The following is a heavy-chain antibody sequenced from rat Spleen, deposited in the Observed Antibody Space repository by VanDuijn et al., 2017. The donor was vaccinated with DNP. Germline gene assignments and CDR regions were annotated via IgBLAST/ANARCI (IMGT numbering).Heavy chain of an antibody. CDR3: ARRPPGYSRGWFGY. V-gene: IGHV5-7*01. CDR1: GFTFSDYN. D-gene: IGHD1-4*01. CDR2: ISYDGSST. J-gene: IGHJ3*01. Sequence: EVQLVESGGGLVQPGRSLKLSCAASGFTFSDYNMAWVRQAPKKGLEWVATISYDGSSTYFRDSVKGRSTMSRDNAKSTLYLQMDSLTSEDTATYCCARRPPGYSRGWFGYWGQGTLVTVSS.